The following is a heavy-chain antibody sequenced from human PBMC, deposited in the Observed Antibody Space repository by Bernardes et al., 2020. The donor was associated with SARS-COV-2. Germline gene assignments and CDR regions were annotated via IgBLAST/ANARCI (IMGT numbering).Heavy chain of an antibody. CDR3: ARVYYGSGSYRIYWYFDL. CDR2: IGTAGDT. D-gene: IGHD3-10*01. V-gene: IGHV3-13*01. Sequence: GGSLRLSCAASGFTFSSYDMHWVRQATGKGLEWVSAIGTAGDTYYPGSVKGRFTISRENAKNSLYLQMNSLRAGDTAVYYCARVYYGSGSYRIYWYFDLWGRGTLVTVSS. CDR1: GFTFSSYD. J-gene: IGHJ2*01.